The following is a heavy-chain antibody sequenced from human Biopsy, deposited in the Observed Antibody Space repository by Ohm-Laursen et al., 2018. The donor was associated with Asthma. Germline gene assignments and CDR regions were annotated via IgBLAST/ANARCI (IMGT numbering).Heavy chain of an antibody. CDR2: ISYDGSNK. D-gene: IGHD3-16*02. Sequence: SLRLSCAASGFTFSTYSMNWARQAPGKGLEWVAVISYDGSNKYYADSVKGRFTISRDNAKNMLYLQMKSLRAEDTAVYYCANIGGDAFDIWGQGTMVTVSS. CDR1: GFTFSTYS. V-gene: IGHV3-30*18. CDR3: ANIGGDAFDI. J-gene: IGHJ3*02.